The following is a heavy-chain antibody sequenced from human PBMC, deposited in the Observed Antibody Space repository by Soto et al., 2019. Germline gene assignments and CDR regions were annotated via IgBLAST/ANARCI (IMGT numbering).Heavy chain of an antibody. CDR1: GYTLTGLS. CDR2: FDPEDGET. Sequence: GASVKVSCKVSGYTLTGLSMHWVRQAPGKGLEWMGGFDPEDGETIYAQKFQGRVTMTEDTSTDTAYMELSSLRSEDTAVYYCATLSAPFPVWPLYAFDIWGQGTMVTVSS. V-gene: IGHV1-24*01. CDR3: ATLSAPFPVWPLYAFDI. J-gene: IGHJ3*02.